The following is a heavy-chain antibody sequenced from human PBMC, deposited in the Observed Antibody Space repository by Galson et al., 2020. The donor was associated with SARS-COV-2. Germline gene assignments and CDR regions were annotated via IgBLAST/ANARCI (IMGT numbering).Heavy chain of an antibody. CDR3: ARSQNLGYCSSTSCYPYYYYYMDV. CDR2: IYYSGST. Sequence: SETLSLTCTVSGGSISSSSYYWGWIRQPPGKGLEWIGSIYYSGSTYYNPSLKSRVTISVDTSKNQFSLKLSSVTAADTAVYYCARSQNLGYCSSTSCYPYYYYYMDVWGKGTTVTVSS. D-gene: IGHD2-2*01. J-gene: IGHJ6*03. CDR1: GGSISSSSYY. V-gene: IGHV4-39*07.